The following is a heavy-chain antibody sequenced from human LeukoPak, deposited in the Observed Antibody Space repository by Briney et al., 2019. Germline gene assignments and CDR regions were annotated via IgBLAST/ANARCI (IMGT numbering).Heavy chain of an antibody. CDR3: ARGSSGSAYYFFYYMDV. CDR2: INPSVGST. D-gene: IGHD1-26*01. V-gene: IGHV1-46*01. J-gene: IGHJ6*03. Sequence: ASVKVSCKASGYIFTSYYIHWVRQAPGQGLEWMGVINPSVGSTTYAQKLQGRVTMARDTSTTTVYMELSSLRSQDTAVYFCARGSSGSAYYFFYYMDVWGKGTTVNVSS. CDR1: GYIFTSYY.